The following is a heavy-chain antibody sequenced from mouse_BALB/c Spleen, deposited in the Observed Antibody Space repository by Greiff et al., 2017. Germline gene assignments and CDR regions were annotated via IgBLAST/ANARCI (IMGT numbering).Heavy chain of an antibody. D-gene: IGHD2-12*01. CDR3: ARERNDGRPFAY. CDR1: GFSLTSYG. V-gene: IGHV2-9*02. J-gene: IGHJ3*01. CDR2: IWAGGST. Sequence: VQRVESGPGLVAPSQSLSITCTVSGFSLTSYGVHWVRQPPGKGLEWLGVIWAGGSTNYNSALMSRLSISKDNSKSQVFLKMNSLQTDDTAMYYCARERNDGRPFAYWGQGTLVTVSA.